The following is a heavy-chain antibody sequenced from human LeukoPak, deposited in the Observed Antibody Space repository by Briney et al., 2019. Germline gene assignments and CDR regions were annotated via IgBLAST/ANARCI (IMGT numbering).Heavy chain of an antibody. Sequence: PSETLSLTCTVSGGSISSYYWSWIRQPAGKGLEWIGRIYTSGSTNYNPSLKSRVTMSVDTSKNQFSLKLSSVTAADTAVYYCARLTMVRGVIWSPGDYWGQGTLVTVSS. CDR2: IYTSGST. J-gene: IGHJ4*02. V-gene: IGHV4-4*07. CDR3: ARLTMVRGVIWSPGDY. CDR1: GGSISSYY. D-gene: IGHD3-10*01.